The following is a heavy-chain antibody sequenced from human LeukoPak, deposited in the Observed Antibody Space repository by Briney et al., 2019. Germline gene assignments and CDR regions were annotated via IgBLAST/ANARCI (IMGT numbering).Heavy chain of an antibody. CDR3: AREYGGNVRHFDY. CDR2: INPNSGGT. Sequence: ASVKVSCKAPGYTFTGYYMHWVRQAPGQGLEWMGWINPNSGGTNYAQKFQGWVTMTRDTSISTAYMELSRLRSDDTAVYYCAREYGGNVRHFDYWGQGTLVTVSS. CDR1: GYTFTGYY. V-gene: IGHV1-2*04. J-gene: IGHJ4*02. D-gene: IGHD4-23*01.